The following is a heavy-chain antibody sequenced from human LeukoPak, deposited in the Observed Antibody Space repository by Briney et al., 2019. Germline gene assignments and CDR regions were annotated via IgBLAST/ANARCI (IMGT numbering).Heavy chain of an antibody. V-gene: IGHV3-30*18. D-gene: IGHD1-26*01. Sequence: PGGSLRLSCAAFGFTFSSYGMHWVRQAPGKGLEWVAVISYDRSNKYYADSVKGRFTISRDNSKNTLYLQMNSLRAEDTAVYFCAKSQDGGRLFHFDYWGQGTLVTVSS. CDR2: ISYDRSNK. J-gene: IGHJ4*02. CDR3: AKSQDGGRLFHFDY. CDR1: GFTFSSYG.